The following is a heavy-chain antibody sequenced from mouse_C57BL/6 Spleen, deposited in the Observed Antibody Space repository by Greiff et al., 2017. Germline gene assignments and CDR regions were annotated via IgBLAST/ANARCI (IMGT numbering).Heavy chain of an antibody. D-gene: IGHD1-1*01. CDR1: GYTFTSYW. Sequence: QVQLQQPGAELVKPGASVKLSCKASGYTFTSYWMQWVKQRPGQGLEWIGEIDPSDSYTNYNQKFKGKATLTVDTSSSTAYMQLSSLTSEDSAVYYCARDLYGRAPGHYWGQGTTLTVSS. V-gene: IGHV1-50*01. J-gene: IGHJ2*01. CDR3: ARDLYGRAPGHY. CDR2: IDPSDSYT.